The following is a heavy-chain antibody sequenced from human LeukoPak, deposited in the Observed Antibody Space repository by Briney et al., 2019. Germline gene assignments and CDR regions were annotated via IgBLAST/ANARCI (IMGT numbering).Heavy chain of an antibody. J-gene: IGHJ4*02. CDR1: GFTFSSYA. CDR2: ISGSGGST. V-gene: IGHV3-23*01. D-gene: IGHD6-19*01. Sequence: PGGSLRLSCAASGFTFSSYAMSWVRQAPGKGLEWVSAISGSGGSTYYADSVKGRFTISRDNSKNTLYLQMNSLRVEDTAVYYCASPPGRVAVVDYWGQGTLVTVSS. CDR3: ASPPGRVAVVDY.